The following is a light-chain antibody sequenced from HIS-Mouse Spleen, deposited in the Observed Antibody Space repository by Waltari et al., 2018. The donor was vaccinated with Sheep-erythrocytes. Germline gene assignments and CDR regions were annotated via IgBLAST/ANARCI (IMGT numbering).Light chain of an antibody. CDR3: MQALQTPFT. CDR2: LGS. Sequence: DIVMTQSPLSLLVTPGEPASISCRSSQSVLHSNGYNYLDWYLQKPGQSPHLLIYLGSNRSSGVPDRFSGNGSGTDFTLKISRVEAEDVGVYYCMQALQTPFTFGPGTKVDIK. J-gene: IGKJ3*01. CDR1: QSVLHSNGYNY. V-gene: IGKV2-28*01.